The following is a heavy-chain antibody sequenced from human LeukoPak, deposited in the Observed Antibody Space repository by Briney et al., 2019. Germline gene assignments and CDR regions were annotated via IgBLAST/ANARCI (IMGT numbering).Heavy chain of an antibody. D-gene: IGHD5-24*01. Sequence: GASVKVSCKASGYTFTSYDINWARQATGQGLGWMGWMNPNSGSTGYAQKFQGRVTMTRNTSISTAFMELSSLRSEDTAVYYCARRNTIMVAGLDYWGQGTLVTVSS. V-gene: IGHV1-8*01. CDR2: MNPNSGST. CDR1: GYTFTSYD. J-gene: IGHJ4*02. CDR3: ARRNTIMVAGLDY.